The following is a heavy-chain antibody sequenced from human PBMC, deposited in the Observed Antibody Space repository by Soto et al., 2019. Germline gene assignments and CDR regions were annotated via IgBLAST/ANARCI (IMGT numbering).Heavy chain of an antibody. D-gene: IGHD1-1*01. J-gene: IGHJ6*01. CDR1: GFTFGNYW. CDR3: ASQRVSYARAV. V-gene: IGHV3-7*05. CDR2: MNQNGSEK. Sequence: EVQLVESGGGLVQPGGSLRLSCTVSGFTFGNYWMTWVRQAPGKGLEWVANMNQNGSEKYYVDSVKGRFAISRDNATNSLYLPMNSMSAEDTAVYYCASQRVSYARAVWGQGTTVTVSS.